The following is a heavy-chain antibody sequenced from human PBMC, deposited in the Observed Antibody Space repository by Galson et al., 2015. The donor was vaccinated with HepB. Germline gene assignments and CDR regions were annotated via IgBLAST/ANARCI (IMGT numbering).Heavy chain of an antibody. CDR2: IKQDGSEK. Sequence: SLRLSCAASGFTFSRSWMSWVRQAPGQGLEWVANIKQDGSEKYYVDSVKGRFTISRDNAKNSLYLQMNSLRAEDTAVYYCARAVNTDHWGQGTLVTVSS. J-gene: IGHJ4*02. CDR3: ARAVNTDH. V-gene: IGHV3-7*01. D-gene: IGHD3-10*01. CDR1: GFTFSRSW.